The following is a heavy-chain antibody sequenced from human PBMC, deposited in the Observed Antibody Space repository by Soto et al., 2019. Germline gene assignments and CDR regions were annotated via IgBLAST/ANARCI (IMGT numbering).Heavy chain of an antibody. Sequence: QAHLAQSGAEVKKPGSSVTVSCKASGGTLNSYGISWVRQAPGQGLDWMGVIIPLYGTVNYAQKFQGRVSITVDKSTSTAYMDLNSLRSDDTAVYYCARVRVIRGVIPSHFGLWGQGTQVTVSS. CDR2: IIPLYGTV. D-gene: IGHD3-10*01. CDR3: ARVRVIRGVIPSHFGL. J-gene: IGHJ4*02. CDR1: GGTLNSYG. V-gene: IGHV1-69*06.